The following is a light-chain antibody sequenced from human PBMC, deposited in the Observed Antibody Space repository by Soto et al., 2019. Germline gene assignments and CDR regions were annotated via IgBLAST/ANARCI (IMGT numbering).Light chain of an antibody. CDR3: SSYTSSSTFWV. Sequence: QSVLTQPASVSGSPGQSITISCTGTSSDVGGYNYVSWYQQHPGKAPKLMIYDVSNRPSGVSNRFSGSKSGNTASLTISGLQAEDEADYYRSSYTSSSTFWVFGGGTKLTVL. V-gene: IGLV2-14*01. CDR1: SSDVGGYNY. J-gene: IGLJ3*02. CDR2: DVS.